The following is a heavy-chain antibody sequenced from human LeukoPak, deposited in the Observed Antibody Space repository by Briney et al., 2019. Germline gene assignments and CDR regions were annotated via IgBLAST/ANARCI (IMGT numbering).Heavy chain of an antibody. V-gene: IGHV1-24*01. D-gene: IGHD3-3*01. Sequence: GASVKVSCKISGHTLIELSVHWVRQAPGQGLEWMGGFDPEKDEIIYAQKFQGRVTMTEDTSTDTAYLELSSLRSEDTAIYYCTANLISIFGVGYWGQGTLVTVSS. CDR1: GHTLIELS. CDR2: FDPEKDEI. CDR3: TANLISIFGVGY. J-gene: IGHJ4*02.